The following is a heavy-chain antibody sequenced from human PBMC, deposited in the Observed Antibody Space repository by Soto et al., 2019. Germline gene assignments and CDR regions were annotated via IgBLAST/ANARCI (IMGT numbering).Heavy chain of an antibody. CDR2: ISAAGGT. Sequence: GGSLRLSCAASGFTFSSYDMHWVRQPTGEGLDWVSAISAAGGTYYPGSVKGRFTISRENDKNSLYLQMNSLRAEDTAVYYCAKVPSPTYYDYIWGSYRLYYYYYMDVWGKGTTVTVSS. CDR3: AKVPSPTYYDYIWGSYRLYYYYYMDV. CDR1: GFTFSSYD. J-gene: IGHJ6*03. D-gene: IGHD3-16*02. V-gene: IGHV3-13*01.